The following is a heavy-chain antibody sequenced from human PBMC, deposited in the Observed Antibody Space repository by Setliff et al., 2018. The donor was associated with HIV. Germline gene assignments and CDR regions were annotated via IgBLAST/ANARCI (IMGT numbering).Heavy chain of an antibody. CDR3: ARFHPYWYDDNGYYWYYFDY. CDR1: GGSFSDQY. J-gene: IGHJ4*02. V-gene: IGHV4-34*01. CDR2: INYRGTT. Sequence: SETLSLTCAVYGGSFSDQYWSWIRQPPGKGLEWIGEINYRGTTNDNPSLRSRVTISVDTSRNQFSLKLNSVTAADTAVYYCARFHPYWYDDNGYYWYYFDYWGQGTLVTVSS. D-gene: IGHD3-22*01.